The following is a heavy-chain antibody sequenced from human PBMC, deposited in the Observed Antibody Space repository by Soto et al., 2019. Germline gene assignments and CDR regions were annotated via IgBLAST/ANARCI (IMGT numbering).Heavy chain of an antibody. CDR2: IFHLGAP. V-gene: IGHV4-4*02. CDR1: GGSVTSDNW. D-gene: IGHD2-21*02. J-gene: IGHJ4*02. CDR3: ARQVVTASSPNYYFDY. Sequence: PSETLSLTCAVSGGSVTSDNWWSWVRQPPDMGLEWIGEIFHLGAPHYRPSLESRVTISMDTSKNQFSLKLYSVTAADTAMYYCARQVVTASSPNYYFDYWGQGILVTVSS.